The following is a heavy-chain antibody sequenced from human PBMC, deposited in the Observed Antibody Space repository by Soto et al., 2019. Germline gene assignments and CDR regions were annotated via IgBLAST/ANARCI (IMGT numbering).Heavy chain of an antibody. V-gene: IGHV3-23*01. CDR1: GFTFSSYA. CDR2: ISGSGGST. CDR3: AKDQGRVIAAAGPLDY. D-gene: IGHD6-13*01. Sequence: GGSLRLSCAASGFTFSSYAMSWVRQAPGKGLEWVSAISGSGGSTYYADSVKGRFTISRDNSKNTLYLQMNSLRAEDTAVYYCAKDQGRVIAAAGPLDYWGQGTLVTVSS. J-gene: IGHJ4*02.